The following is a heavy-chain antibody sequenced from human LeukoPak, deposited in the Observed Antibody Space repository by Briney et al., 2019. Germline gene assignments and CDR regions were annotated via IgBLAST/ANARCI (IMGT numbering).Heavy chain of an antibody. CDR2: IYPGDSDA. CDR3: ARQRDPYSSSSSVRY. J-gene: IGHJ4*02. CDR1: GYSFTSYW. V-gene: IGHV5-51*01. D-gene: IGHD6-6*01. Sequence: GESLKISCMGSGYSFTSYWIGWVRQMPGKGLEWMGIIYPGDSDATYSPSFQGQVTISADKSINTAYLEWSSLKASDSAMYYCARQRDPYSSSSSVRYWGQGTLVTVSS.